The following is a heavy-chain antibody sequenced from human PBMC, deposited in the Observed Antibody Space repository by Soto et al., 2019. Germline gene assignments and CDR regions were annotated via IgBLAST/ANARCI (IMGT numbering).Heavy chain of an antibody. Sequence: QQQLAESGGGVVQPGRSLRLSCAASGFTFSTYGMHCVRQAPGKGLEGVAIISYDGSGKYYADSVQGRFTISRDNSKNTLYLQMNSLRPEDTAVYFCAKDIHPGIDGYHYGGDCWGQGTLVTVSS. CDR2: ISYDGSGK. CDR1: GFTFSTYG. D-gene: IGHD1-26*01. J-gene: IGHJ4*02. CDR3: AKDIHPGIDGYHYGGDC. V-gene: IGHV3-30*18.